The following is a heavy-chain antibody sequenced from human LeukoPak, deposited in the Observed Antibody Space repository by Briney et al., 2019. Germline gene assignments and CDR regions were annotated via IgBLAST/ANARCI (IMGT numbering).Heavy chain of an antibody. CDR2: LYSDGNT. CDR3: ARGVEPLAANTLAY. V-gene: IGHV3-53*01. D-gene: IGHD1-14*01. J-gene: IGHJ4*02. Sequence: GGSLRLSCAASGFTVITNDMTXVXXAPGXXLXXVSVLYSDGNTKYADSVQGRFTISRDNSKNTLYLEMNSLSPDDTAVYYCARGVEPLAANTLAYWGQGTLVTVSS. CDR1: GFTVITND.